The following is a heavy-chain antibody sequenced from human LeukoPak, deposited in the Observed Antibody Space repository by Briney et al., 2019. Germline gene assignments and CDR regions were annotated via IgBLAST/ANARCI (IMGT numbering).Heavy chain of an antibody. D-gene: IGHD6-13*01. CDR1: GFTFSSYA. V-gene: IGHV3-23*01. CDR3: ANNQGIAAAGTDY. Sequence: GGSLRLSCAASGFTFSSYAMRWVRQAPGKGLEWVSAISGSGGSTYYTDSVKGRFTISRDNSKNTLYLQMNSLRAEDTAIYYCANNQGIAAAGTDYWGQGALVTVSS. J-gene: IGHJ4*02. CDR2: ISGSGGST.